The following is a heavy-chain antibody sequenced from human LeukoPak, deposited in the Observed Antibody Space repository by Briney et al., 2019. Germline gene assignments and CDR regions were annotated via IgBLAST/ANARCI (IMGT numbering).Heavy chain of an antibody. J-gene: IGHJ4*02. V-gene: IGHV3-23*01. CDR3: AKVYGSGSYYGNYCDY. D-gene: IGHD3-10*01. CDR1: GFTFSSYA. CDR2: VSGSGGST. Sequence: GGSLRLSCAASGFTFSSYAMSWVRQAPGKGLEWVSGVSGSGGSTYYADSVKGRFTISRDNSKSTLYLQMNSLRAEDAAVYYCAKVYGSGSYYGNYCDYWGQGTLVTVSS.